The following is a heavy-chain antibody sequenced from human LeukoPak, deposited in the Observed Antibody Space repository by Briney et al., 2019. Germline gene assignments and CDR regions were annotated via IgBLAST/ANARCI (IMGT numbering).Heavy chain of an antibody. CDR1: GFTFSSYS. CDR3: ARIGPYYDFWSGYPYYYYYMDV. Sequence: PGGSLRLSCAASGFTFSSYSMNWVRQAPGKGLEWVSYISSSSSTIYYADSVKGRFTISRDNAKHSLYLQMNSLRAEDTAVYYCARIGPYYDFWSGYPYYYYYMDVWGKGTTVTVSS. J-gene: IGHJ6*03. CDR2: ISSSSSTI. V-gene: IGHV3-48*01. D-gene: IGHD3-3*01.